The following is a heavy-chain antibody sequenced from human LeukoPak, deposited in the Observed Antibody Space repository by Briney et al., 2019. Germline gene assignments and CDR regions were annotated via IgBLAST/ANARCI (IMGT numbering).Heavy chain of an antibody. D-gene: IGHD3-16*01. Sequence: GGSLRLSCAASGFTFSNHWMSWIRQAPGKGLEWVANIKEDGSEKYYVADVRGRFTISRDNVKNSVSLQMSRLRGKDTAMYYCTRISLSSVGELLDAFDTWGQGTVVTVSS. J-gene: IGHJ3*02. V-gene: IGHV3-7*03. CDR3: TRISLSSVGELLDAFDT. CDR2: IKEDGSEK. CDR1: GFTFSNHW.